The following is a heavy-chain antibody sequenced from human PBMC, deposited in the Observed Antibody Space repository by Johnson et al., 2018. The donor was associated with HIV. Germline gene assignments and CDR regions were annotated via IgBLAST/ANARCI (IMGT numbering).Heavy chain of an antibody. V-gene: IGHV3-13*01. CDR1: GFTVSSNY. D-gene: IGHD6-19*01. J-gene: IGHJ3*02. CDR3: ARGLIAVAGFDAFDI. CDR2: IGPTGDT. Sequence: VQLVESGGGLIQPGGSLRLSCAASGFTVSSNYMSWVRQAPGKGLEWVSVIGPTGDTYYPGSVKGRFTISRENAKNSLYLQMNSLRAGDTAVYYCARGLIAVAGFDAFDIWGQGTMVTVSS.